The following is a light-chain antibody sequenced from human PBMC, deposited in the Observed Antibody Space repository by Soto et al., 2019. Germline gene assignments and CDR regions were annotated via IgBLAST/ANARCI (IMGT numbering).Light chain of an antibody. CDR3: QQPNTTPEIP. CDR1: QSISIY. J-gene: IGKJ5*01. V-gene: IGKV1-39*01. Sequence: DIKINQSQSSLSASVGDRVTITCRASQSISIYLNWYQLKPGKAPNLLMYGASYLKSGVPTRFSGSGSGTDFTLTISSLHTEDCSICYCQQPNTTPEIPFGLGTQLEIK. CDR2: GAS.